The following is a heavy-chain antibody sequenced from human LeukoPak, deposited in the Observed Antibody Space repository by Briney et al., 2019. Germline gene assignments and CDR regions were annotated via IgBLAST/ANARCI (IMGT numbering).Heavy chain of an antibody. J-gene: IGHJ4*02. V-gene: IGHV4-31*03. CDR3: ARRYTYGYFDY. D-gene: IGHD5-18*01. CDR2: IYYTGST. Sequence: TPSLTRTVSGGSISSGGYYWGWVRPHPRNGMEWIGDIYYTGSTYYHPSLKSRATISVDTSKNHFSLKLTSVTAADTAVYYCARRYTYGYFDYWGQGTLVTVSS. CDR1: GGSISSGGYY.